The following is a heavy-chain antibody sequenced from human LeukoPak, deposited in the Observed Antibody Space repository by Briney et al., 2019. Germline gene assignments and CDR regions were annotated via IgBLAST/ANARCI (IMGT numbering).Heavy chain of an antibody. J-gene: IGHJ4*02. Sequence: SETLSLTSTVSVGSIRSYYWSWIRQPPGKGLEWIGYIYYSGNTDYNPSLKSRVTISVDTSKNQFSLKLSSVTAADTAVYYCARMSAGATSPFAVWGQGTLVTVSS. D-gene: IGHD6-13*01. CDR1: VGSIRSYY. CDR2: IYYSGNT. CDR3: ARMSAGATSPFAV. V-gene: IGHV4-59*01.